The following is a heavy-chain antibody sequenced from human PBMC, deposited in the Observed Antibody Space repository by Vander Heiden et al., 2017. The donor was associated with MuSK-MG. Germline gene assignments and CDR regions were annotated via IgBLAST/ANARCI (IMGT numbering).Heavy chain of an antibody. V-gene: IGHV1-69*06. CDR2: IIPIFSTA. J-gene: IGHJ5*02. D-gene: IGHD3-9*01. CDR1: GGTFSSYA. CDR3: ARDHAYYDILTGYYVNGNWFDP. Sequence: QVQLVQSGAEVKKPGSSVKVSCKASGGTFSSYAISWVRQAPGQGLEWMGGIIPIFSTANYAQKFQGRVTITADKSTSTAYMELSSLRSEDTAVYYCARDHAYYDILTGYYVNGNWFDPWGQGTLVTVSS.